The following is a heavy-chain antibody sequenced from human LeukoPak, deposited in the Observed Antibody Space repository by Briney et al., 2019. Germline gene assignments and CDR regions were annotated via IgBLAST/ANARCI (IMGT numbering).Heavy chain of an antibody. CDR2: ISGDGGST. D-gene: IGHD3-22*01. V-gene: IGHV3-43*02. J-gene: IGHJ4*02. CDR3: AATYYYDGSGDY. Sequence: GGSLRLSCAASGFTFDDYAMHWVRQAPGKGLEWVSLISGDGGSTYYADSVKGRFTISRDNAKNSLYLLMNSLRTEDTAVYYCAATYYYDGSGDYWGQGTLVTVSS. CDR1: GFTFDDYA.